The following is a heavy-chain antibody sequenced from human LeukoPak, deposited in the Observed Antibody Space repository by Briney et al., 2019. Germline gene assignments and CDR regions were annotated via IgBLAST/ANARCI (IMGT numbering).Heavy chain of an antibody. CDR1: GFTLSTYA. Sequence: GGSLRLSCVAFGFTLSTYAMSWVRQAPGKGLEWVSLIGGSGDNTYYADSVKGRFTISRDNSKNTLYFQMNSLRAEDTAVYFCAKDLNNSPYWGQGTLVTVSS. CDR3: AKDLNNSPY. J-gene: IGHJ4*02. D-gene: IGHD2-21*01. V-gene: IGHV3-23*01. CDR2: IGGSGDNT.